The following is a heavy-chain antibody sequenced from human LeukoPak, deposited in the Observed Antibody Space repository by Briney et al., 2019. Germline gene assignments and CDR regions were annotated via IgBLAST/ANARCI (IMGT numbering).Heavy chain of an antibody. CDR1: GGSISSGSYY. J-gene: IGHJ5*02. Sequence: SETLSLTCTVSGGSISSGSYYWSWIRQPAGKGLEWIGRIYTSGGTNYNPSLKSRVTISVDTSKNQFSLKLSSVTAADTAVYYCARGSGYCSSTSCYSRSWFDPWGRGTLVTVSS. D-gene: IGHD2-2*02. CDR3: ARGSGYCSSTSCYSRSWFDP. CDR2: IYTSGGT. V-gene: IGHV4-61*02.